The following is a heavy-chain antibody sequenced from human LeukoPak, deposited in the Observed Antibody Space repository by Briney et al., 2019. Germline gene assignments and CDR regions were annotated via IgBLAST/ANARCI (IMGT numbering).Heavy chain of an antibody. CDR1: GGSISSYY. CDR3: ARDRGGYTYSHDY. CDR2: IYHDGST. D-gene: IGHD5-18*01. V-gene: IGHV4-59*12. J-gene: IGHJ4*02. Sequence: SETLSLTCTVSGGSISSYYWSWIRQPPGKGLEWIGEIYHDGSTNYNPSLKSRVTISMDKSKNQLYLKLNFVTAADTAVYYCARDRGGYTYSHDYWGQGTLVTVSS.